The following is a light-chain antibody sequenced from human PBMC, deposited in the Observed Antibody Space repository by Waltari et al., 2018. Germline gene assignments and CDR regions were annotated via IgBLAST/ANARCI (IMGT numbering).Light chain of an antibody. CDR3: CSYAGSSTPYV. CDR1: SSDVGGYNY. CDR2: DVS. V-gene: IGLV2-23*02. J-gene: IGLJ1*01. Sequence: QSALTQPASVSGSPGQSITISCTGTSSDVGGYNYVSWYQQHPGKAPKLMIYDVSKRPSGVSNLFSGSKSGNTASLTISGLQAEDEADYYCCSYAGSSTPYVFGTGTKVTVL.